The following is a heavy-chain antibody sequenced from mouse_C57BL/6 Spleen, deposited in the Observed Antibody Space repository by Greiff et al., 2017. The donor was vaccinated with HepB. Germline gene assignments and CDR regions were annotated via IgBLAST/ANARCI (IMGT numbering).Heavy chain of an antibody. CDR2: IYPGSGST. Sequence: VQLQQPGAELVKPGASVKMSCKASGYTFTSYWITWVKQRPGQGLEWIGDIYPGSGSTNYNEKFKSKATLTVDTSSSTAYMQRSSLTSEDSAVYYCARDYGSSSWFAYWGQGTLVTVSA. D-gene: IGHD1-1*01. J-gene: IGHJ3*01. V-gene: IGHV1-55*01. CDR1: GYTFTSYW. CDR3: ARDYGSSSWFAY.